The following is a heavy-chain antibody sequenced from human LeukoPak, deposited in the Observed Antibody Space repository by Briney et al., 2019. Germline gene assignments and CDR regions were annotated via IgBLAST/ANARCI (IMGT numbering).Heavy chain of an antibody. J-gene: IGHJ5*02. CDR2: ISPDSGRT. V-gene: IGHV1-2*02. Sequence: ASVKVSCKASGYTFTDYYMHWVRQAPGQGLEWIGWISPDSGRTGFAQKFQGRVTMTRDTSISTAYMELSRLGYDDTAVYYCARASRFDPWGQGTLVTVSS. CDR3: ARASRFDP. CDR1: GYTFTDYY.